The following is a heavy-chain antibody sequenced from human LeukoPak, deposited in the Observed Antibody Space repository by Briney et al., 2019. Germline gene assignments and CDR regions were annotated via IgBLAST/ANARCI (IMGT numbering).Heavy chain of an antibody. CDR1: EFTFSSYS. Sequence: PGGSLRLSCEASEFTFSSYSINWVRQAPGKGLEWVSYISSSSSTIYYAESVKGRFTISRDNAKNSLYLQMNSLRVEDTAVYYCARSRGNSGSYPLDYWGQGTLVTVSS. D-gene: IGHD1-26*01. CDR3: ARSRGNSGSYPLDY. CDR2: ISSSSSTI. V-gene: IGHV3-48*01. J-gene: IGHJ4*02.